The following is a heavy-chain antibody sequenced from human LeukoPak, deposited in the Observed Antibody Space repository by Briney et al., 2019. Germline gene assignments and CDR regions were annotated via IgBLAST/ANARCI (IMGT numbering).Heavy chain of an antibody. V-gene: IGHV3-30*02. J-gene: IGHJ4*02. D-gene: IGHD5-18*01. CDR3: AKDPGFKSYGYFFGY. CDR2: IRYDGSNK. CDR1: GFTFSSYG. Sequence: PGGTLRLSCAASGFTFSSYGMSWVRQAPGKGLEWVAFIRYDGSNKYYADSVKGRFTISRDNSKNTVYLQMNSLRAEDTAVYYCAKDPGFKSYGYFFGYWGQGTLVTVSS.